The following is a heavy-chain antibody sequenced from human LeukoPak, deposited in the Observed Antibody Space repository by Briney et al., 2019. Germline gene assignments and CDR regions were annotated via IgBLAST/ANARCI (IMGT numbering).Heavy chain of an antibody. D-gene: IGHD2-15*01. CDR3: ARVGCSGGSCYSFGY. Sequence: SQTLSLTCTVSGGSISSGDYYWSWIRQPPGKGLEWIGYINYSGSTYYNPSLKSRVTISVDTSKNQFSLKLSSVTAADTAVHXCARVGCSGGSCYSFGYXXQGXLVTVS. CDR2: INYSGST. CDR1: GGSISSGDYY. V-gene: IGHV4-30-4*08. J-gene: IGHJ4*02.